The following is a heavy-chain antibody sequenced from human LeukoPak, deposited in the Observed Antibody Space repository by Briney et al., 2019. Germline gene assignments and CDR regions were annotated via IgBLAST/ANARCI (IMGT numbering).Heavy chain of an antibody. CDR1: GFTFSSYS. V-gene: IGHV3-21*01. J-gene: IGHJ4*02. CDR2: ISTSSTYI. CDR3: ARDPPFIIGTTFFDY. Sequence: GGSLRLSCAASGFTFSSYSMNWVRPAPGKGLEWVSSISTSSTYIYYADSVKGRFTISRDNAKNSLYLQMNSLRAEDTAVYYCARDPPFIIGTTFFDYWGQGTLVTVSS. D-gene: IGHD1-20*01.